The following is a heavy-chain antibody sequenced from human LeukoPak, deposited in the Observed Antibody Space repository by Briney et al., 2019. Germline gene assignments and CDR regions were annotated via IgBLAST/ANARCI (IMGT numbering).Heavy chain of an antibody. V-gene: IGHV4-34*08. CDR3: ATGYSYIDY. Sequence: GSLRLSCAASGFTFSDYYMSWIRQPPGKGLEWIGEINHSGSTNYNPSLKSRVTISVDTSKNQFSLKLSSVTAADTAVYYCATGYSYIDYWGQGTLVTVSS. J-gene: IGHJ4*02. D-gene: IGHD5-18*01. CDR1: GFTFSDYY. CDR2: INHSGST.